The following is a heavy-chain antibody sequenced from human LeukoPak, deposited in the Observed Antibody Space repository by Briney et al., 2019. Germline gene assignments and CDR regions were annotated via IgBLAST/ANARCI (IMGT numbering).Heavy chain of an antibody. J-gene: IGHJ5*02. V-gene: IGHV1-46*01. CDR3: ARNIVVVPAAKGWFDP. CDR2: INPSGGST. D-gene: IGHD2-2*01. CDR1: GYTFTSYY. Sequence: EASVKVSCKASGYTFTSYYMHWVRQAPGQGLEWMGIINPSGGSTSYAQKFQGRVTITADESTSTAYMELSSLRSEDTAVYYCARNIVVVPAAKGWFDPWGQGTLVTVSS.